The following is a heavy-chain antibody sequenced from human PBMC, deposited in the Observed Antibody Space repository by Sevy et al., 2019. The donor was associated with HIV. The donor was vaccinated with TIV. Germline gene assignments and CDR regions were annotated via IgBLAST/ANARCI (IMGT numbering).Heavy chain of an antibody. CDR3: VRLHRAGWSPSWFDP. CDR1: GGSISSYY. V-gene: IGHV4-59*13. Sequence: SETLSLTCSVSGGSISSYYWSWVRQPPGKGLEWIGYIYDSGSTDYNPSLKSRVTISVDTSKSQYSLSLTSVTAADTAVYYCVRLHRAGWSPSWFDPWGPGTLVTVSS. J-gene: IGHJ5*02. CDR2: IYDSGST. D-gene: IGHD3-3*01.